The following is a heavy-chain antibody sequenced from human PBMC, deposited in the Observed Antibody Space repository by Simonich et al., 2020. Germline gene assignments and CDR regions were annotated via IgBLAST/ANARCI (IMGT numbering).Heavy chain of an antibody. CDR2: IYHNGST. Sequence: QVQLQESGPGLVKPSETLSLTCAVSGYSISSGYYGGWIRQPPGKGLEWIGSIYHNGSTYSNPSLKSRVTISVDTSKNQFSLKLSSVTAADTAVYYCARVGYSNYYYYGMDVWGQGTTVTVSS. CDR3: ARVGYSNYYYYGMDV. CDR1: GYSISSGYY. V-gene: IGHV4-38-2*01. J-gene: IGHJ6*02. D-gene: IGHD6-13*01.